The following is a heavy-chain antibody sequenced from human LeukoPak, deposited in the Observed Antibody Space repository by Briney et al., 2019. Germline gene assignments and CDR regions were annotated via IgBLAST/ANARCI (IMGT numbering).Heavy chain of an antibody. D-gene: IGHD1-26*01. Sequence: SETLSLTCTVSGYSISSGYYWGWIRQSPGKGLEWIGIINHSGSASYNPSLKSRVTISVDTSKNQFSLKLTSVNAADTAVYNCARQGSGSYYLDWFDPWGQGTLVTVSS. CDR3: ARQGSGSYYLDWFDP. CDR1: GYSISSGYY. V-gene: IGHV4-38-2*02. J-gene: IGHJ5*02. CDR2: INHSGSA.